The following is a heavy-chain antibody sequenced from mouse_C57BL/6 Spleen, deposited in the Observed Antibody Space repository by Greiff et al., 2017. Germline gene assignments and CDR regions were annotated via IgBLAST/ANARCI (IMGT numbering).Heavy chain of an antibody. CDR2: IRNKANGYTT. CDR3: ERLLRHYAMDY. J-gene: IGHJ4*01. CDR1: GFTFTDYY. D-gene: IGHD1-1*01. Sequence: EVKLVESGGGLVQPGGSLSLSCAASGFTFTDYYMSWVRQPPGKALEWLGFIRNKANGYTTEYSASVKGRFTISRDNSQCILYLQMNALRAEDSATYYCERLLRHYAMDYWGQGTSVTVSS. V-gene: IGHV7-3*01.